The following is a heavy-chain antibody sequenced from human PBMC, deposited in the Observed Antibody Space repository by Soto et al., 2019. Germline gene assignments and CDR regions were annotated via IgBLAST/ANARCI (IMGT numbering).Heavy chain of an antibody. CDR3: ARGGYCSGGSCKDAFDI. V-gene: IGHV3-33*01. Sequence: QVQLVESGGGVVQPGRSLRLSCAASGFTFSSYGMHWVRQAPGKGLAWVAVIWYDGSNKYYADSVKGRFTISRDNSKNTRYLQMNRLRAEDTAVYYCARGGYCSGGSCKDAFDIWGQGTMVTVSS. D-gene: IGHD2-15*01. CDR1: GFTFSSYG. CDR2: IWYDGSNK. J-gene: IGHJ3*02.